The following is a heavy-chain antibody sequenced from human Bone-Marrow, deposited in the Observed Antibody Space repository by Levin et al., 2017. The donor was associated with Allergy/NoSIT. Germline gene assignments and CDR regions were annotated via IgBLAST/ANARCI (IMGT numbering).Heavy chain of an antibody. CDR2: ISGSGEST. Sequence: LSLTCEVSGFTFNTYAMSWIRQAPGKGLEWVSAISGSGESTYYADSAKGRFTISRDNSKNTVFLQMTSLRAEDTAIYYCVKDQVAVIVPPSIRVPRGGATFFDSWGQGTLVTVSS. CDR1: GFTFNTYA. CDR3: VKDQVAVIVPPSIRVPRGGATFFDS. V-gene: IGHV3-23*01. D-gene: IGHD2/OR15-2a*01. J-gene: IGHJ4*02.